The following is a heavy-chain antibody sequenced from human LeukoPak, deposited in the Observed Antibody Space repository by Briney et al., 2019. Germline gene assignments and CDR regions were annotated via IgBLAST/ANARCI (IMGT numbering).Heavy chain of an antibody. CDR3: SSYYYDSSGYGSGY. D-gene: IGHD3-22*01. CDR1: GYTLTELS. J-gene: IGHJ4*02. V-gene: IGHV1-24*01. Sequence: ASVKVSCKVSGYTLTELSMHWVRQAPGKGLEWMGGFDPEDGETIYAQKFQGRVTMTEDTSTDTAYMELSSLRSEDTAVYYCSSYYYDSSGYGSGYWGQGTLVTVSS. CDR2: FDPEDGET.